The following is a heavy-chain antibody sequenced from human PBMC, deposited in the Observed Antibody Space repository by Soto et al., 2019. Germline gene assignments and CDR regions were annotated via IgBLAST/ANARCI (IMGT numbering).Heavy chain of an antibody. J-gene: IGHJ5*01. CDR1: GVSIHNSHSF. Sequence: SETLSLTCTVSGVSIHNSHSFWGWIRQPPGKGLEFIGTVYYSGGAHYNSSLKSRVTISVDTANNQVSLRMRSLTAADMAVYYCGRVVEGATRHTDLDSWGQGTLVTVS. V-gene: IGHV4-39*01. D-gene: IGHD2-21*01. CDR2: VYYSGGA. CDR3: GRVVEGATRHTDLDS.